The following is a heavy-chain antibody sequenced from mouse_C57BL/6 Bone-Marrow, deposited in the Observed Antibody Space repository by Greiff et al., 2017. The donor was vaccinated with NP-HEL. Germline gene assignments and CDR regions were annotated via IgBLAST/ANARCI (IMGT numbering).Heavy chain of an antibody. CDR1: GYTFTDYY. CDR3: AKDYGSDY. D-gene: IGHD1-1*01. CDR2: INPYNGGT. V-gene: IGHV1-19*01. Sequence: VQLQQSGPVLVKPGASVKMSCKASGYTFTDYYMNWVTQSHGKSLEWIGVINPYNGGTSYNQKFKGKATLTVDKSSSTAYMELNSLTSEDSAVYYCAKDYGSDYWGQGTTLTVSS. J-gene: IGHJ2*01.